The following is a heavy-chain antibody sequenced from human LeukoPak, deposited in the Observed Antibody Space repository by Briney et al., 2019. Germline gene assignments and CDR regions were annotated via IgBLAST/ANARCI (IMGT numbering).Heavy chain of an antibody. CDR1: GYSISSGYY. Sequence: TSETLSLTCTVSGYSISSGYYWGWIRQPPGKGLEWIGSIYHSGSTYYNPSLKSRAPISVDTSKNQFSLKLSSVTAADTAVFYCARHRGYYDSSGDGYYFDYWGQGNLVTVSS. V-gene: IGHV4-38-2*02. D-gene: IGHD3-22*01. CDR2: IYHSGST. J-gene: IGHJ4*02. CDR3: ARHRGYYDSSGDGYYFDY.